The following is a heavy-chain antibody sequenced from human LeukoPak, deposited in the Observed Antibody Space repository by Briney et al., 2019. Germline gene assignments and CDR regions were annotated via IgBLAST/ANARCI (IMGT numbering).Heavy chain of an antibody. CDR3: ARDIVVVPAAIFVFNY. V-gene: IGHV1-2*02. CDR1: GYTFTGYY. J-gene: IGHJ4*02. D-gene: IGHD2-2*01. CDR2: INPNSGGT. Sequence: GASVKVSCKASGYTFTGYYMHWVRQAPGQGLEWMGWINPNSGGTNYAQKFQGRVTMTRDTSISTAYMELSRLRSDDTAVYYCARDIVVVPAAIFVFNYWGQGTLVTVSS.